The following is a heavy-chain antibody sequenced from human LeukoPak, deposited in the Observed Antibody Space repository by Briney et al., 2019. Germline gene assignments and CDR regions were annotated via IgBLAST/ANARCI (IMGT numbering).Heavy chain of an antibody. CDR1: GFTFSSYW. CDR2: IKQDGSEK. J-gene: IGHJ3*02. CDR3: ASGHYYDSSGYPGAFDI. V-gene: IGHV3-7*01. D-gene: IGHD3-22*01. Sequence: GGSLRLSCAASGFTFSSYWMSWVRQAPGKGLEWVANIKQDGSEKYYVDSVKGRFTISRDNAKNSLYLQMNSLRAEDTAVYYCASGHYYDSSGYPGAFDIWGQGTMVTVSS.